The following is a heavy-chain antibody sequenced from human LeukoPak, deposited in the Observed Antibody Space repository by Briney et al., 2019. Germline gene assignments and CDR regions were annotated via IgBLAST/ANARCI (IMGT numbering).Heavy chain of an antibody. J-gene: IGHJ4*02. CDR3: SRHVYGEYGPGDY. CDR1: GVSISSYY. D-gene: IGHD4-17*01. Sequence: SETLSLTCTVSGVSISSYYWSWIRQPPGKGLEWIGYIYYSGSTNYNPSLKSRVTISVDTSKNQFSLKLSSVTAADTAVYYCSRHVYGEYGPGDYWGQGILVTVSS. CDR2: IYYSGST. V-gene: IGHV4-59*08.